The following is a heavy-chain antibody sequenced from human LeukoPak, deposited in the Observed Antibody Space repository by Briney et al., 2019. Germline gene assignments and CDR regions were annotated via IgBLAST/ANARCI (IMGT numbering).Heavy chain of an antibody. D-gene: IGHD3-22*01. CDR1: GFNFSSYA. Sequence: PGGSLRLSCVASGFNFSSYAMHWVRQAPGKGLEWVAVISYDGSNKYYADSVKGRFTISRDNSKNTLYLQMNSLRAEDTAVYYCARDSSNYYDSSGYYLGARKGFDYWGQGTLVTVSS. CDR2: ISYDGSNK. CDR3: ARDSSNYYDSSGYYLGARKGFDY. V-gene: IGHV3-30*04. J-gene: IGHJ4*02.